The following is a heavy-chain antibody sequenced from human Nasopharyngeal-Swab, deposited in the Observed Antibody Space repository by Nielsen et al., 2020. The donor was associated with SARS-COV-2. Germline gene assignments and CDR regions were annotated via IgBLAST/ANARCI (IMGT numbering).Heavy chain of an antibody. Sequence: GGSLRLSCVASGFTSTRYAFHWVRQAPGKGLEWLAVVSFDGSNQHYADSVKGRFTMSRDNPSNTLYLQMNSLRAEDTAVYYCARDSHYCSNGVCFNYYYMDVWGKGTTVTVSS. CDR3: ARDSHYCSNGVCFNYYYMDV. CDR1: GFTSTRYA. V-gene: IGHV3-30*04. CDR2: VSFDGSNQ. J-gene: IGHJ6*03. D-gene: IGHD2-8*01.